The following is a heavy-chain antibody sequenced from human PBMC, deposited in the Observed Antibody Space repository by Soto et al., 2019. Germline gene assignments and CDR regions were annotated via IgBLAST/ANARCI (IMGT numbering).Heavy chain of an antibody. CDR1: GGSISSYY. V-gene: IGHV4-59*08. D-gene: IGHD2-2*01. J-gene: IGHJ5*02. CDR2: ISYSGTT. CDR3: ARVPGP. Sequence: SETLSLTCTVSGGSISSYYWSWIRQPPGKGLEWIAFISYSGTTNYNPSLKSRVTMSVDTSKKQFSLKLSSVTAADTAVYYCARVPGPWGQGTLVTVSS.